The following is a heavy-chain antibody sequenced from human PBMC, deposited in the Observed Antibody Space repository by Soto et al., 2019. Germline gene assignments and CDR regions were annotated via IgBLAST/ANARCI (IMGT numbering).Heavy chain of an antibody. CDR3: ARPGARYCGGDCYSSH. V-gene: IGHV1-8*02. D-gene: IGHD2-21*02. CDR2: MNPDSDKT. CDR1: GYTFTSYG. J-gene: IGHJ4*02. Sequence: GASVKVSCKASGYTFTSYGFTWVRQAPGQGLEWMGWMNPDSDKTDYAQKFQGRVTMTGNTSISTAYMELTALTYEDTAIYYCARPGARYCGGDCYSSHWGQGTLVTVSS.